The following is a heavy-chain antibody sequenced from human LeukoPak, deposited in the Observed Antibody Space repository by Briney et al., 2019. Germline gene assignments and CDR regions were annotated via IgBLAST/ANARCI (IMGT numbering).Heavy chain of an antibody. Sequence: GGSLRLSCAASGFTFSSYTLNWVRQTPGRGLEWLSVIYSGGTTFYADSVKGRFTISRDNSKNTLYLQMNSLRADDTAVYYCARGRKPAARWYYYYYMDVWGKGTTVTVSS. D-gene: IGHD2-2*01. CDR2: IYSGGTT. CDR3: ARGRKPAARWYYYYYMDV. V-gene: IGHV3-53*01. J-gene: IGHJ6*03. CDR1: GFTFSSYT.